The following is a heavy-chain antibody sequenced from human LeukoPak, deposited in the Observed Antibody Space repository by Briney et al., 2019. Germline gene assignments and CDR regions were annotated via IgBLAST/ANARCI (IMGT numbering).Heavy chain of an antibody. D-gene: IGHD5-18*01. CDR3: AKDDRIQTRRYSYNY. V-gene: IGHV3-21*04. J-gene: IGHJ4*02. Sequence: GGSLRLSCAASGFTFSSYTMNWVRQAPGKGLEWVSSISSSSSYIYYADSVKGRFTISRDNSMNTLYLQMNSLRAEDTAVYYCAKDDRIQTRRYSYNYWGQGTLVTVSS. CDR1: GFTFSSYT. CDR2: ISSSSSYI.